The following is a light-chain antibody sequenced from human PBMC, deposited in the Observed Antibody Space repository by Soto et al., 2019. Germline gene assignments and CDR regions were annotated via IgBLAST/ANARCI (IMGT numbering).Light chain of an antibody. Sequence: IQMTQSPSSLSASVGDRVTITCRASQGIRNDLGWYQQKPEKAPKLLIYSASSLQSGVPSRFSGSGSGTDFTLTITSLQPEDFATYYCLQDYNYPYTFGQGTKVDIK. CDR2: SAS. V-gene: IGKV1-6*01. CDR3: LQDYNYPYT. CDR1: QGIRND. J-gene: IGKJ2*01.